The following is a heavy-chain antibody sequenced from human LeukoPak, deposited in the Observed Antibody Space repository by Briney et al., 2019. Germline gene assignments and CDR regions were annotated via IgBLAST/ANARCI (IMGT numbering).Heavy chain of an antibody. CDR1: GGSFSGYY. D-gene: IGHD3-9*01. V-gene: IGHV4-34*01. J-gene: IGHJ5*02. CDR3: ARGLVLRYFDWLPWFDP. CDR2: INHSGST. Sequence: SETLSLTCAVYGGSFSGYYWSWIRQPPGKGLEWIGEINHSGSTNYNPSLKSRVTISVDTSKNQFSLKLSSVTAADTAVYYCARGLVLRYFDWLPWFDPWGQGTLVTVSS.